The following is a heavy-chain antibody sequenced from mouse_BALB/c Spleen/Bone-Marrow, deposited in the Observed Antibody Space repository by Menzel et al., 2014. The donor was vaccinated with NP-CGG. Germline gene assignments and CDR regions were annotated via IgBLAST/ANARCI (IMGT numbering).Heavy chain of an antibody. CDR1: GFTFNTYA. CDR3: VRQNYDYAWFAY. J-gene: IGHJ3*01. V-gene: IGHV10-1*02. D-gene: IGHD2-4*01. CDR2: IRSKSNNYAT. Sequence: EVHLVESGGGLVQPKGSLKLSCAASGFTFNTYAVNWVRQAPGKGLEWAARIRSKSNNYATYYADSVKDRFTISRDDSQSMLYLQMNNLKTEDTAMYYCVRQNYDYAWFAYWGQGTLVTVSA.